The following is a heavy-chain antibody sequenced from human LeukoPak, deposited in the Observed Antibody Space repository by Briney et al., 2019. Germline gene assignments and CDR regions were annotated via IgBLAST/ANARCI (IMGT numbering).Heavy chain of an antibody. CDR1: GFTFSDYY. CDR2: ISSSGSTI. D-gene: IGHD3-22*01. J-gene: IGHJ3*02. Sequence: GGSLRLSCAASGFTFSDYYMSWIRQAPGKGLEWVSYISSSGSTIYYADSAKGRFTISRDNAKNSLHLQMNSLRAEDTAVYYCARPTDSSGSKCAFDIWGQGTMVTVSS. V-gene: IGHV3-11*04. CDR3: ARPTDSSGSKCAFDI.